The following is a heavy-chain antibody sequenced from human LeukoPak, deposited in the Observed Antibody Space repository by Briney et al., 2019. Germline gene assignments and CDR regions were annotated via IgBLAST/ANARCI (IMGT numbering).Heavy chain of an antibody. CDR2: ISYDGSNK. J-gene: IGHJ3*02. V-gene: IGHV3-30-3*01. CDR3: AGEFNHYYDSSGLDAFDI. CDR1: GFTFSHYA. D-gene: IGHD3-22*01. Sequence: GGSLRLSCAASGFTFSHYAIHWVRQAPGKGLEWVAVISYDGSNKLYADSVKGRFTISRDNAKNSLYLQMNSLRAEDTAVYYCAGEFNHYYDSSGLDAFDIWGQGTMVTVSS.